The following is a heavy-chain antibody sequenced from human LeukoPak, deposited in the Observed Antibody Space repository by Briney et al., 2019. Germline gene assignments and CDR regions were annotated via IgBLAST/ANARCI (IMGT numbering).Heavy chain of an antibody. J-gene: IGHJ6*03. D-gene: IGHD1-26*01. Sequence: ASVKVSCKASGYTFTNNFMHWVRQAPGQGLEWIGIINPSGDNTWYAQKFQGRVTITRDTSASTAYMELSSLRSEDMAVYYCARGLLSLGSYHYYYMDVWGKGTTVTVSS. V-gene: IGHV1-46*01. CDR2: INPSGDNT. CDR1: GYTFTNNF. CDR3: ARGLLSLGSYHYYYMDV.